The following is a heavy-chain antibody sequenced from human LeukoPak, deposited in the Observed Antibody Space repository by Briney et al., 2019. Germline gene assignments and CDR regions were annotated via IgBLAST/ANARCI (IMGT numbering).Heavy chain of an antibody. V-gene: IGHV3-23*01. CDR3: AKDRYSGSYYFDY. CDR2: ISGSGGST. CDR1: GFTFSSYA. D-gene: IGHD1-26*01. J-gene: IGHJ4*02. Sequence: GASLRLSCAASGFTFSSYAMSWVRQAPGKGLEWVSAISGSGGSTYYADSVKGRFTISRDNSKNTLYLQMNSLRAEDTAAYYCAKDRYSGSYYFDYWGQGTLVTVSS.